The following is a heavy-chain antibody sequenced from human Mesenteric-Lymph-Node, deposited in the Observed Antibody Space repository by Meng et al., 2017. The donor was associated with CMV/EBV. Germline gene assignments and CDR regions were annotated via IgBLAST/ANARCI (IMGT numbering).Heavy chain of an antibody. CDR1: GFSFSAYA. CDR3: ASFGSGYSRFDY. D-gene: IGHD3-22*01. Sequence: SGAASGFSFSAYAMSWVRQAPGKGLEWVSSISSSSSYIYYADSVKGRFTISRDNAKNSLYLQMNSLRAEDTAVYYCASFGSGYSRFDYWGQGTLVTVSS. J-gene: IGHJ4*02. CDR2: ISSSSSYI. V-gene: IGHV3-21*04.